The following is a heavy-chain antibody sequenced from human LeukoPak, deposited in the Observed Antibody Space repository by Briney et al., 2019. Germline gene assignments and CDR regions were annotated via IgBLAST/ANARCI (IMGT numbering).Heavy chain of an antibody. CDR3: ARDSRGDWYFDL. V-gene: IGHV3-30-3*01. J-gene: IGHJ2*01. D-gene: IGHD3-10*01. CDR2: ISYDGSNK. CDR1: GFTFSSYA. Sequence: PGGSLRLSCAASGFTFSSYAMHWVRQAPGKGLEWVAVISYDGSNKYYADSVKGRFTISRDNSKNTPYLQMNSLRAEDTAVYYCARDSRGDWYFDLWGRGTLATVSS.